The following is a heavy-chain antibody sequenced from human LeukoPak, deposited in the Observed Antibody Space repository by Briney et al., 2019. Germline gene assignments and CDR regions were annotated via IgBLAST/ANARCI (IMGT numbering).Heavy chain of an antibody. D-gene: IGHD1-26*01. Sequence: PGRSLRLSCAASGFTFSSYAMHWVRQAPGMGLEWVAVISYDGSNKYYADSVKGRFTISRDNSKNTLYLQMNSLRAEDTAVYYCAKEVRGSYDYWGQGTLVTVSS. CDR2: ISYDGSNK. CDR1: GFTFSSYA. CDR3: AKEVRGSYDY. J-gene: IGHJ4*02. V-gene: IGHV3-30-3*01.